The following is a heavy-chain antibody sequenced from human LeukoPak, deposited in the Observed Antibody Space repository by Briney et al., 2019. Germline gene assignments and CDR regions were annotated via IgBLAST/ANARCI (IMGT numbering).Heavy chain of an antibody. CDR3: ARNRRPYGDYDY. J-gene: IGHJ4*02. D-gene: IGHD4-17*01. CDR2: ITVSSSYI. CDR1: GFNFNDYS. V-gene: IGHV3-21*01. Sequence: GGSLRLSCAASGFNFNDYSMNWVRQAPGKGLEWVSSITVSSSYIYYADSVKGRFTISRDSAKNSVYLQMNGLRAEDTAVYYYARNRRPYGDYDYWGQGTLVTVSS.